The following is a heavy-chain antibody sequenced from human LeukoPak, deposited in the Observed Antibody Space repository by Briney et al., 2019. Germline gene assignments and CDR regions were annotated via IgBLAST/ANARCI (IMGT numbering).Heavy chain of an antibody. Sequence: GGSLRLSCAASGFTFSSYGMHWVRQAPGKGLEWAAVIWYDGSNKYYADSVKGRFTISRDNSKNTLYLQMNSLRAEDTAVYYCARDDGCSGGSSLGYWGQGTLVTVSS. D-gene: IGHD2-15*01. V-gene: IGHV3-33*01. CDR3: ARDDGCSGGSSLGY. J-gene: IGHJ4*02. CDR1: GFTFSSYG. CDR2: IWYDGSNK.